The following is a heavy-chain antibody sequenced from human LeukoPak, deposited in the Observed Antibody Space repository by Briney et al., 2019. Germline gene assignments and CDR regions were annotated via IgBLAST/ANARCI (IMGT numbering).Heavy chain of an antibody. Sequence: GGSLRLSCAASGFTFSSYAMHWVRQAPGKGLEWVAVISYDGSNKYYADSVKGRFTISRDNAKNTLYLQMNSLRAEDTAVYYCARDRVYYDSSGDAFDIWGQGTMVTVSS. CDR2: ISYDGSNK. J-gene: IGHJ3*02. D-gene: IGHD3-22*01. V-gene: IGHV3-30-3*01. CDR1: GFTFSSYA. CDR3: ARDRVYYDSSGDAFDI.